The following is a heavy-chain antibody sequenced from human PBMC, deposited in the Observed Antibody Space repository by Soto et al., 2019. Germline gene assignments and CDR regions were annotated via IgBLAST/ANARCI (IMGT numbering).Heavy chain of an antibody. V-gene: IGHV4-59*11. CDR1: GASITTHY. D-gene: IGHD2-2*01. Sequence: NPSETLSLTCTVSGASITTHYWSWIRQPPGKRLEWMIYIYYSGSTIYSPSLRGRVSISVDMSKNQFSLNLWSVTAADTGVYYCARVPDYWGQGILVTVSS. CDR3: ARVPDY. J-gene: IGHJ4*02. CDR2: IYYSGST.